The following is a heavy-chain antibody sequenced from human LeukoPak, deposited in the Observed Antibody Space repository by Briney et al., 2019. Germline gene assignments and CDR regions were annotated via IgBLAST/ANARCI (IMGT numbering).Heavy chain of an antibody. J-gene: IGHJ6*02. CDR1: GFTFINYG. D-gene: IGHD3-10*01. Sequence: GMSLRLSCAASGFTFINYGMHWVRQAPGKGLEWVALISYDGSSKYYADSVKGRIIISRDNSKNIMNLQMNSLRTEDTAVYYCARQYYYGSGDGLDVWGQGTTVTVSS. CDR3: ARQYYYGSGDGLDV. V-gene: IGHV3-30*03. CDR2: ISYDGSSK.